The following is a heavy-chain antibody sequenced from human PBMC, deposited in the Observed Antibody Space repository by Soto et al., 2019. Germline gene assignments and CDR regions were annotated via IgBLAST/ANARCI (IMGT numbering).Heavy chain of an antibody. CDR3: AVGSYEPLRIDY. CDR2: IYYSGST. CDR1: GGSISSYY. D-gene: IGHD5-12*01. Sequence: SETLSLTCTVSGGSISSYYWSWIRQPPGKGLEWIGYIYYSGSTNYNPSLKSRVTISVDTTKNQFSLKLSSVTAADTAVYYCAVGSYEPLRIDYWGQGTLVTVSS. V-gene: IGHV4-59*01. J-gene: IGHJ4*02.